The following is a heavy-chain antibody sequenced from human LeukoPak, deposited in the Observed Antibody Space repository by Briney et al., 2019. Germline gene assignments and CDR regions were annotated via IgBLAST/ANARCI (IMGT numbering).Heavy chain of an antibody. CDR1: GGSFSGYY. V-gene: IGHV4-34*01. D-gene: IGHD2-21*01. Sequence: SETLSLTCAVYGGSFSGYYWSWIRQPPGKRLEWIGEINHSGSTNYNTSLKSRVTISVDTSKNQFSLKLSSVTAADTAVYYCASRCPIAVYCGGTGDYWGQGTLVTVSS. CDR2: INHSGST. CDR3: ASRCPIAVYCGGTGDY. J-gene: IGHJ4*02.